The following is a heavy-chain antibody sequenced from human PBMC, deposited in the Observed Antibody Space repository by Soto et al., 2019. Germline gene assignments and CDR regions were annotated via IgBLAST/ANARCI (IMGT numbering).Heavy chain of an antibody. Sequence: SQTLSLTCTVSGGSISSYYWSWIRQPPGKGLEWIGYIYYSGSTNYNPSLKSRVTISVDTSKNQFSLKLSSVTAADTAVYYCARGGYCGGDCPHYYYYYMDVWGKGTTVTVSS. V-gene: IGHV4-59*01. CDR3: ARGGYCGGDCPHYYYYYMDV. J-gene: IGHJ6*03. D-gene: IGHD2-21*01. CDR1: GGSISSYY. CDR2: IYYSGST.